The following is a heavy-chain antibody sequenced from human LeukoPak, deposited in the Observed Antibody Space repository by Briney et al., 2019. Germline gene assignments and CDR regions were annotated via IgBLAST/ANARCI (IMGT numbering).Heavy chain of an antibody. D-gene: IGHD3-22*01. J-gene: IGHJ4*02. CDR1: GGSINTYY. Sequence: SETLSLTCTVSGGSINTYYWSWIRQPPGKGLEWIGYIYYSGSRNYNPSLKSRVTISVDTSKNQFSLKLSSVTAADTAVYYCARERGEYYDSSGTGIFDYWGQGTLVTVSS. CDR3: ARERGEYYDSSGTGIFDY. CDR2: IYYSGSR. V-gene: IGHV4-59*01.